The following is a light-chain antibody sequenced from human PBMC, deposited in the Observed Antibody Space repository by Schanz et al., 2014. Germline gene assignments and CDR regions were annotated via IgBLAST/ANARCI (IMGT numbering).Light chain of an antibody. Sequence: EIVLTQSPATLSLSPGERATLSCRASQGVSSNLAWYQQKPGQAPRLLIYAASNRATGIPARFGGSGSGTDFTLTISRLEREDSAVYFCQQSGSSPPVTFGQGTRLEIK. V-gene: IGKV3-11*01. CDR2: AAS. CDR3: QQSGSSPPVT. J-gene: IGKJ5*01. CDR1: QGVSSN.